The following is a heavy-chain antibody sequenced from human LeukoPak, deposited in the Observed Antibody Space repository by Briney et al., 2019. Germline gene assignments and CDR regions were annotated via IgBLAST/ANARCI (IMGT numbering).Heavy chain of an antibody. Sequence: GGSLRLSCAASGFTFSSYAMSWVRQAPGKGLEWVSVISTSGATTYYADSVKGRFTISSDNSRNTLSLQMNSLRAEDTAAYYCATAVSGWYDYWGQGALVTVSS. D-gene: IGHD6-19*01. CDR1: GFTFSSYA. J-gene: IGHJ4*02. V-gene: IGHV3-23*01. CDR3: ATAVSGWYDY. CDR2: ISTSGATT.